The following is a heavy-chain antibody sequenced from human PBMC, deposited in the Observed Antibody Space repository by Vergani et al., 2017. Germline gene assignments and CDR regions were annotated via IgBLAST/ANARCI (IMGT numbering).Heavy chain of an antibody. D-gene: IGHD3-22*01. CDR1: GLTFSDSA. Sequence: EVQLVESGGGLVQPGGSLKLSCAASGLTFSDSAIHWVRQASGKGLEWVGRIRSKANNYATAFAASVEGKFTISRDDSKNTAFLQMNSLRAEDTAVYYCAKDESTYYYDSSGSPDYWGQGTLVTVSS. CDR2: IRSKANNYAT. V-gene: IGHV3-73*01. CDR3: AKDESTYYYDSSGSPDY. J-gene: IGHJ4*02.